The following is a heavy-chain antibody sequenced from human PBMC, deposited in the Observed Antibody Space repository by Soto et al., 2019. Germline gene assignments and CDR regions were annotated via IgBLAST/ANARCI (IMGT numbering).Heavy chain of an antibody. Sequence: GLLRLSCAASGLTFRTYAMRWIRKDPGKGLEWVSAIGRIASDTYYADSVKGRFTISRDNSKNTLSLQMNSLRAEDTAVYYCARCALLMTTSGGWCNSFDPWGQGTQVTVSS. J-gene: IGHJ5*02. CDR1: GLTFRTYA. CDR2: IGRIASDT. V-gene: IGHV3-23*01. D-gene: IGHD2-21*01. CDR3: ARCALLMTTSGGWCNSFDP.